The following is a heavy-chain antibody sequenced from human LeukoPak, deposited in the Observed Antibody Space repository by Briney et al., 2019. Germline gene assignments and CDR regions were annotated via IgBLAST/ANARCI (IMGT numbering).Heavy chain of an antibody. Sequence: ASVKVSCKASGYTFTSYGISWVRQAPGQGLEWMGWISAYNGNTNYAQKLQGRVTMTTDTSTSTAYMELRSLRSDDTAVYYCARDPSYYDSSGYEHWGQGTLVTVSS. D-gene: IGHD3-22*01. CDR2: ISAYNGNT. J-gene: IGHJ1*01. CDR3: ARDPSYYDSSGYEH. V-gene: IGHV1-18*01. CDR1: GYTFTSYG.